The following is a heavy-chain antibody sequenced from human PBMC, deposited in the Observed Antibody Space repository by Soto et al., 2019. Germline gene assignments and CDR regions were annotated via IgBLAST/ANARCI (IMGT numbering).Heavy chain of an antibody. Sequence: ASVKVSCKASGYIFSSYGVSWVRQAPGQGLEWMGWISAYNGRTKYARKFQGRVTMTTTDTSTRAAYMELSSLRSEDTAVYYCARGIPIPYYDSSGYQIAWGQGTLVTVS. D-gene: IGHD3-22*01. V-gene: IGHV1-18*01. CDR1: GYIFSSYG. CDR2: ISAYNGRT. J-gene: IGHJ5*02. CDR3: ARGIPIPYYDSSGYQIA.